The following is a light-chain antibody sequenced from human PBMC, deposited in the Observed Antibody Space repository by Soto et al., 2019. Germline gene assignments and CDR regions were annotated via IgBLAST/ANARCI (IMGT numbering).Light chain of an antibody. CDR3: QQYNDWYT. V-gene: IGKV3-15*01. J-gene: IGKJ2*01. CDR1: LSVSSN. Sequence: EIVMTQSPATLSVSPGGRATLSCRASLSVSSNLAWYQQKPGQAPRLLIYGASTRATGIPARFSGSGSGTDLTLTISRLQYQDFPVYFCQQYNDWYTFGQGTKVDIK. CDR2: GAS.